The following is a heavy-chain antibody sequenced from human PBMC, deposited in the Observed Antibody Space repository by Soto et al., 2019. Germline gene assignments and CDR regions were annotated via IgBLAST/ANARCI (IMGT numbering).Heavy chain of an antibody. CDR1: GGSMSSGRYY. CDR2: IYYNGNT. V-gene: IGHV4-39*01. D-gene: IGHD1-1*01. J-gene: IGHJ4*02. Sequence: SETLSLTCAVSGGSMSSGRYYWGWIRQPPGKGLEWIGSIYYNGNTYYNSSLKSRVTISADKNQFSLKLSSVTAADTAVYYCARNRASRALDYWGQGTLVTVSS. CDR3: ARNRASRALDY.